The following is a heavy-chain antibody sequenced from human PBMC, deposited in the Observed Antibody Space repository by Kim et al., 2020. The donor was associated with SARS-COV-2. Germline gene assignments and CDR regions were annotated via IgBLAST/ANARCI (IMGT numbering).Heavy chain of an antibody. J-gene: IGHJ4*02. D-gene: IGHD3-22*01. CDR1: GYTFTSYA. CDR3: ARVLISRYYYDSSGYQYYFDY. Sequence: ASVKVSCKASGYTFTSYAMNWVRQAPGQGLEWMGWINTNTGNPTYARGFTGRFVFSLDTSVSTAYLQISSLKAENTAVYYCARVLISRYYYDSSGYQYYFDYWGQGTLVTVSS. V-gene: IGHV7-4-1*02. CDR2: INTNTGNP.